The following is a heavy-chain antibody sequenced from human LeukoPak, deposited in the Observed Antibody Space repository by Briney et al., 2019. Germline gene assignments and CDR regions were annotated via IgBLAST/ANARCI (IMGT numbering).Heavy chain of an antibody. J-gene: IGHJ5*02. Sequence: KPSETLSLTCAVHNGSFSGYYWTWIRQAPGKGLEWIGETNNSGVTYYNPSLKSRVTISRDTSKIQFSLQLKSLSVADTAVYYCARGGTTHYYGSGTSPWGQGTLVIVSS. D-gene: IGHD3-10*01. CDR2: TNNSGVT. CDR1: NGSFSGYY. V-gene: IGHV4-34*01. CDR3: ARGGTTHYYGSGTSP.